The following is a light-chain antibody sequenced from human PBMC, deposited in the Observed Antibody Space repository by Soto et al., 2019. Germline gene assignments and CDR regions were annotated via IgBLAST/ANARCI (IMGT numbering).Light chain of an antibody. CDR3: QHYNSYPWT. V-gene: IGKV1-5*03. Sequence: DIRMTQSPSTLSGSVGDRVTITCRASQTISSWLAWYQQKPGKAPKLLIYKASTLKSGVPSRFSGSGSGTEFTLTISSLQPDDFATYYCQHYNSYPWTFGQGTKVDIK. J-gene: IGKJ1*01. CDR1: QTISSW. CDR2: KAS.